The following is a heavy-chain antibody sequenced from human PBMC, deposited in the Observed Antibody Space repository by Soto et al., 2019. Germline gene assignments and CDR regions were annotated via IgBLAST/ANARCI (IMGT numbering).Heavy chain of an antibody. J-gene: IGHJ6*02. CDR2: ISGSGGST. D-gene: IGHD2-2*01. CDR3: AKADEYCSSTSCYAVV. Sequence: EVQLLESGGGLVQPGGSLRLSCAASGFTFSSYAMSWVRQAPGKGLEWVSAISGSGGSTYYADSVKGRFTISRDNSKNTLYLQMNSLRAEDTAVYYCAKADEYCSSTSCYAVVWGQGTTVTVSS. CDR1: GFTFSSYA. V-gene: IGHV3-23*01.